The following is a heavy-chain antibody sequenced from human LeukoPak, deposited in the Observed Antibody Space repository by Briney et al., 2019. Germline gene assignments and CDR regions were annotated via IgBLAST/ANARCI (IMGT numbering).Heavy chain of an antibody. V-gene: IGHV4-59*01. CDR3: ARSHSVWTSFDY. J-gene: IGHJ4*02. CDR2: IYYSGST. D-gene: IGHD3/OR15-3a*01. CDR1: GGSISSYY. Sequence: SETLSLTCTVSGGSISSYYWSWIRQPPGKGLEWIGYIYYSGSTNYNPSLKSRVTISVDTSKNQFSLKLSSVTAADTAVYYCARSHSVWTSFDYWGQGPVVTVSS.